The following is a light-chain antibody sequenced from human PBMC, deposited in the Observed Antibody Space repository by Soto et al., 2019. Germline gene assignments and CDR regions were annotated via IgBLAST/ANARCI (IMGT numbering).Light chain of an antibody. V-gene: IGKV3-20*01. CDR3: QQYGGSPIT. CDR2: DAS. J-gene: IGKJ5*01. Sequence: EIVTTQSPATLSLSPGERATLSCRASQSVGKYLVWYQQKPGQAPRLLIYDASNRATGIPARFSGSGSGTDFTLTISRLEPEDFAVYYCQQYGGSPITFGQGTRLEIK. CDR1: QSVGKY.